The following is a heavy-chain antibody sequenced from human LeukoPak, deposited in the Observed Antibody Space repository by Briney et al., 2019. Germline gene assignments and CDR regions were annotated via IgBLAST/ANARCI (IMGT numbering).Heavy chain of an antibody. CDR1: GGSISSYY. Sequence: PSETLSLTCTVSGGSISSYYWSWIRQPPGKGLEWIGYIYYSGSTNYNPSLKSRVTISVDTSKNQFSLKLSSVTAADTAVYYCARGGFLDAFDIWGQGTMVTVSS. CDR3: ARGGFLDAFDI. V-gene: IGHV4-59*01. J-gene: IGHJ3*02. CDR2: IYYSGST.